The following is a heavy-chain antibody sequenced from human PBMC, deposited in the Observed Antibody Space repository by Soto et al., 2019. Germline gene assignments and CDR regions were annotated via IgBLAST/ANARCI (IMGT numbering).Heavy chain of an antibody. CDR2: ISSDGVDK. J-gene: IGHJ4*02. D-gene: IGHD3-10*01. V-gene: IGHV3-30-3*01. CDR1: GFTFSNYA. Sequence: QVQLVESGGRVVQPGKSLRLSCTASGFTFSNYALHWVRQAPGXGLXXXXXXXXISSDGVDKYYADSVKGRFTISRDDSKNTLYLQMDSLRAEDTAVYYCARPTRITLVREVVDFFDYWGQGTLVTVSS. CDR3: ARPTRITLVREVVDFFDY.